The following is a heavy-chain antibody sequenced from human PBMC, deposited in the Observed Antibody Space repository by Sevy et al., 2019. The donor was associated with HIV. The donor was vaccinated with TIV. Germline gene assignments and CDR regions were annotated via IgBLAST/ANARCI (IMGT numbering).Heavy chain of an antibody. V-gene: IGHV4-38-2*01. J-gene: IGHJ4*02. CDR1: GYSITSGYL. CDR3: AGHSHGSGTYYVPFDS. CDR2: VFHSGST. Sequence: SETLSLTCAVSGYSITSGYLWGWIRQPPGKGLEWIGSVFHSGSTYYNPSLNSRVIISVDTSKNHFSLKLNSVTAADTAGYYCAGHSHGSGTYYVPFDSWGQGTLVTVSS. D-gene: IGHD3-10*01.